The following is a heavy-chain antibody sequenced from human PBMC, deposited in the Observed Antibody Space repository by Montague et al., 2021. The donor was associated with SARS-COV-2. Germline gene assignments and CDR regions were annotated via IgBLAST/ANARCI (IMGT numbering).Heavy chain of an antibody. CDR3: AGVFPRWLQFAPYFDY. J-gene: IGHJ4*02. V-gene: IGHV4-59*01. D-gene: IGHD5-24*01. Sequence: SETRSLTCAVSGGSISSYYWSWIRQPPGKGLEWIGYIYYSGSTNYNPSLKSRVTISVDTSKNQFSLKLSSVTAADTAVYYCAGVFPRWLQFAPYFDYWGQGTLVTVSS. CDR2: IYYSGST. CDR1: GGSISSYY.